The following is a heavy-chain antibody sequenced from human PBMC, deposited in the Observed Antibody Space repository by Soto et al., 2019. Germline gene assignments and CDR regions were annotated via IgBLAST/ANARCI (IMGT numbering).Heavy chain of an antibody. D-gene: IGHD3-3*01. Sequence: SVKVSCKASGGTFSSYAISWVRQAPGQGLEWMGGIIPIFGTANYAQKFQGRVTITADASTSTAYMELSSLRSDDTAVYYCARDTDYDFWSGSPGLYGMDVWGQGTTVTVS. CDR1: GGTFSSYA. J-gene: IGHJ6*02. CDR2: IIPIFGTA. V-gene: IGHV1-69*13. CDR3: ARDTDYDFWSGSPGLYGMDV.